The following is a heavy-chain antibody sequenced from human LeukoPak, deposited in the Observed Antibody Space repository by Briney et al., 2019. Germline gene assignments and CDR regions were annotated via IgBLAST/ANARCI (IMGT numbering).Heavy chain of an antibody. Sequence: GGSLRLSCVASGFTFSSYSMNWVRQAPGKGLEWVSSISTSSSYIYYADSVRGRFTISRDNAKNSLYLQMNSLRAEDTAVYYCARDWGSYSSGWFRDAFDIWGQGTMVAVSS. CDR1: GFTFSSYS. V-gene: IGHV3-21*01. D-gene: IGHD6-19*01. CDR3: ARDWGSYSSGWFRDAFDI. CDR2: ISTSSSYI. J-gene: IGHJ3*02.